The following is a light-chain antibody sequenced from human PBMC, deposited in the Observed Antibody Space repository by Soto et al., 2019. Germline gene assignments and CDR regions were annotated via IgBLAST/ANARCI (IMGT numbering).Light chain of an antibody. Sequence: DIQLTQSPSFLSASVGDRVSITCRASQGITSFLAWYQQIPGKAPKLLIYTASTLQSGVPPRFSGSGSGTEFTLTISSLQPEDFGTYYCQQLNSYPLTCGGGTRVAIK. CDR1: QGITSF. V-gene: IGKV1-9*01. CDR2: TAS. CDR3: QQLNSYPLT. J-gene: IGKJ4*01.